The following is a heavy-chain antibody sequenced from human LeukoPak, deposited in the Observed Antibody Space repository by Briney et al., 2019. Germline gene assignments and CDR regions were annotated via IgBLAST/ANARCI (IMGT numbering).Heavy chain of an antibody. CDR1: GFTFSSFT. J-gene: IGHJ4*02. Sequence: GGPLRLSCAASGFTFSSFTMNWVRQAPGKGLEWVSSITSSSSYIYYADSVKARFTIPRDNAKNSPYLQMNSLRAEDTAVYYCARHVVAVGFDYWGQGTLVTVSS. V-gene: IGHV3-21*01. CDR2: ITSSSSYI. D-gene: IGHD3-22*01. CDR3: ARHVVAVGFDY.